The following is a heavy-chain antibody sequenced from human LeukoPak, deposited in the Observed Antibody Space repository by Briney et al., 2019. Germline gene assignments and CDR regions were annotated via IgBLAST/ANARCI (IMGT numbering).Heavy chain of an antibody. D-gene: IGHD5-24*01. CDR1: GYTFTSYG. V-gene: IGHV1-18*01. Sequence: ASVKVSCKASGYTFTSYGISWVRQAPGQGLEWMGWISAYNGNTNYAQKLRGRVTMTTDTSTSTAYMELRSLRSDDTAIYYCARDAAAGRDGYNFDYWGQGTLVTVSS. J-gene: IGHJ4*02. CDR2: ISAYNGNT. CDR3: ARDAAAGRDGYNFDY.